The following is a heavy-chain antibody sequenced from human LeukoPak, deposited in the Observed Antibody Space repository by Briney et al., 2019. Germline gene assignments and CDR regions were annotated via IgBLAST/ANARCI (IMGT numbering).Heavy chain of an antibody. CDR2: IYYSGST. Sequence: SETLSLTCTVSGGSISGYYWSWIRQPPGKGLEWIAYIYYSGSTNYNPSLKSRVTLSVDTSKNQFSLMLSSVSAADTAIYYCARTDGTDAFEIWGQGTMVTVSS. CDR3: ARTDGTDAFEI. V-gene: IGHV4-59*01. CDR1: GGSISGYY. J-gene: IGHJ3*02. D-gene: IGHD1-1*01.